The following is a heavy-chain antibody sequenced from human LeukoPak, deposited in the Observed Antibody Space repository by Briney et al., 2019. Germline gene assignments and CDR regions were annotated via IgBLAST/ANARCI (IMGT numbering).Heavy chain of an antibody. CDR3: ARDIQYYDFWSGYYISDY. CDR2: IKQDGSDK. Sequence: GGSLRLSCAASGFTFSSYWMSWVRQAPGKGLEWVANIKQDGSDKYYVDSVKGRFTISRDNAKNSLYLQMNSLRAEDTAVYYCARDIQYYDFWSGYYISDYWGQGTLVTVSS. J-gene: IGHJ4*02. V-gene: IGHV3-7*01. CDR1: GFTFSSYW. D-gene: IGHD3-3*01.